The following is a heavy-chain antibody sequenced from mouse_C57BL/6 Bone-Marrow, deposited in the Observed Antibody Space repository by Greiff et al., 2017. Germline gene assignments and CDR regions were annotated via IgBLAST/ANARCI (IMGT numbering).Heavy chain of an antibody. CDR2: ISDGGSYT. Sequence: EVHLVASGGGLVKPGWSLKLSCAASGFTFSSYAMSWVRQTPEQRLEWVATISDGGSYTYYPDNVKGRFTISRDNAKNNLYLQMSHLKSEDTAMYYCAREDYYEGFAYWGQGTLVTVSA. J-gene: IGHJ3*01. V-gene: IGHV5-4*01. CDR1: GFTFSSYA. CDR3: AREDYYEGFAY. D-gene: IGHD2-4*01.